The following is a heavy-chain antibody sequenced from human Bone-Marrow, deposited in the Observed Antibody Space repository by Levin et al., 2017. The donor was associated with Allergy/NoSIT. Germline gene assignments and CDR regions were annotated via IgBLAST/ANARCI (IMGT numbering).Heavy chain of an antibody. V-gene: IGHV1-46*03. J-gene: IGHJ5*02. Sequence: ASVKVSCKTSGYVFATHYMHWVRQAHRQGLEWMGLIDPSGGATTYAQNFQGRVTVTRDASTATVYLELTNLTSEDTGIYYCTRDNRMPVGGTGWFDPWGQGTLVTVFS. D-gene: IGHD4-23*01. CDR2: IDPSGGAT. CDR3: TRDNRMPVGGTGWFDP. CDR1: GYVFATHY.